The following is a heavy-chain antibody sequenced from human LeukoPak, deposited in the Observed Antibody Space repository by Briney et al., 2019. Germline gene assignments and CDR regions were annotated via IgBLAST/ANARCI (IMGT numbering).Heavy chain of an antibody. CDR1: GFTFSSYA. CDR2: ISGSGGST. Sequence: PGGSLRLSCAASGFTFSSYAMSWVRQAPGKGLEWVSAISGSGGSTYYADSVKGRFTISRDNSKNTLYLQMNSLRAEGTAVYYCAKDRPRITIFGTGSTFDYWGQGTLVTVSS. J-gene: IGHJ4*02. V-gene: IGHV3-23*01. D-gene: IGHD3-3*01. CDR3: AKDRPRITIFGTGSTFDY.